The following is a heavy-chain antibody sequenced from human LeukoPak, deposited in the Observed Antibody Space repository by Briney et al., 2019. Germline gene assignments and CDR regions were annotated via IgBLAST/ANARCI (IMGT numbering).Heavy chain of an antibody. V-gene: IGHV1-69*13. CDR2: IIPIFGTA. Sequence: ASVKVSCKASGGTFSSYAISWVRQAPGQGLGWMGGIIPIFGTANYAQKFQGRVTITADESTSTAYMELSSLRSEDTAVYYCARGARITIFGVVSHYYYYYMDVWGKGTTVTVSS. D-gene: IGHD3-3*01. J-gene: IGHJ6*03. CDR1: GGTFSSYA. CDR3: ARGARITIFGVVSHYYYYYMDV.